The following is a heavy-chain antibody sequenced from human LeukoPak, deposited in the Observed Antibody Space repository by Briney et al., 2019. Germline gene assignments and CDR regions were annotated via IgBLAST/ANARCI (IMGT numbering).Heavy chain of an antibody. CDR1: GFNFGSDA. CDR2: IWSDGSND. CDR3: ARDPSGSGWSLSD. D-gene: IGHD6-19*01. J-gene: IGHJ4*02. Sequence: PGGSLRLSCTASGFNFGSDAMHWVRQAPGKGLEWVAFIWSDGSNDHYADSVKGRFTISRDNSKNTVCLQMNSLRVEDTAVYYGARDPSGSGWSLSDWGQGTPVTVSS. V-gene: IGHV3-33*01.